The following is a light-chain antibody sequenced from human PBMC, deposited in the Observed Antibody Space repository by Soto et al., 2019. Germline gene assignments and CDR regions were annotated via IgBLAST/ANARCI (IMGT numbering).Light chain of an antibody. CDR3: QQLNSYLGWFT. CDR1: QDISNY. J-gene: IGKJ3*01. V-gene: IGKV1-9*01. CDR2: SAS. Sequence: IRLTQSPSSLSASVGDRVTITCRASQDISNYLAWYQQKPGKAPKLLISSASTLQSWVPSRFSGSGSGTDFTLTISGLQPEDFATYYCQQLNSYLGWFTFGPGTKVDIK.